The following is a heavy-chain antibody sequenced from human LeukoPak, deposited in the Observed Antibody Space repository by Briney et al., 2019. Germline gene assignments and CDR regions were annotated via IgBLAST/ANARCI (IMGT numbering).Heavy chain of an antibody. D-gene: IGHD6-6*01. CDR3: ARSLYSSSSEVWYFDY. CDR2: IIPIFGTA. Sequence: ASVTVSCKASGGTLSSYAISWVRQAPAQGLEWMGGIIPIFGTANYAQKFQGRVTITTDESTSTAYMELSSLRSEDTAVYYCARSLYSSSSEVWYFDYWGQGTLVTVSS. J-gene: IGHJ4*02. CDR1: GGTLSSYA. V-gene: IGHV1-69*05.